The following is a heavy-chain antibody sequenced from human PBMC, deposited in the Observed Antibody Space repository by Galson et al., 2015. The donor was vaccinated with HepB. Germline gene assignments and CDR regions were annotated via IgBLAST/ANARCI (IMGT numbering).Heavy chain of an antibody. CDR2: IYYSGST. V-gene: IGHV4-59*01. J-gene: IGHJ4*02. Sequence: LSLTCTVSGGSISSYYWSWIRQPPGKGLEWIGYIYYSGSTNYNPSLKSRVTISVDTSKNQFSLKLSSVTAADTAVYYCARGRDGYLSGFDYWGQGTLATVSS. CDR3: ARGRDGYLSGFDY. D-gene: IGHD5-24*01. CDR1: GGSISSYY.